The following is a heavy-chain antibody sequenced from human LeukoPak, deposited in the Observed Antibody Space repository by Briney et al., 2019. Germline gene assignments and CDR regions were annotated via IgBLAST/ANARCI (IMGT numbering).Heavy chain of an antibody. V-gene: IGHV3-30*04. Sequence: PGGSLRLSCAASGFTFSTYAMNWVRQAPGKGLEWVAVISYDGRQNYYADSVKGRFTISRDNSKNTLYLQMNSLRAEDTAVYYCAKGYCSSTSCPTGYWGQGTLVTVSS. CDR2: ISYDGRQN. CDR1: GFTFSTYA. J-gene: IGHJ4*02. D-gene: IGHD2-2*01. CDR3: AKGYCSSTSCPTGY.